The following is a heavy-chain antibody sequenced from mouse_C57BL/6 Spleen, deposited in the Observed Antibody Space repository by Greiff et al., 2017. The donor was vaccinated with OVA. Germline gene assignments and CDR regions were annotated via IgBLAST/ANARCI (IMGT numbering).Heavy chain of an antibody. Sequence: EVQRVESEGGLVQPGSSMKLSCTASGFTFSDYYMAWVRQVPEKGLEWVANINYDGSSTYYLDSLKSRFIISRDNAKNILYLQMSSLKSEDTATYYCARETNWDEKDYFDYWGQGTTLTVSS. CDR1: GFTFSDYY. CDR2: INYDGSST. V-gene: IGHV5-16*01. D-gene: IGHD4-1*01. J-gene: IGHJ2*01. CDR3: ARETNWDEKDYFDY.